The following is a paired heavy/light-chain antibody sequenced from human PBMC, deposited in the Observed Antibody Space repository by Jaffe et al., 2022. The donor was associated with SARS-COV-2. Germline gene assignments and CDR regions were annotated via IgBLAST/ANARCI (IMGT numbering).Heavy chain of an antibody. J-gene: IGHJ4*02. CDR1: GDSVSSNSAA. Sequence: QVQLQQSGPGLVKPSQTLSLTCAISGDSVSSNSAAWYWIRQSPSRGLEWLGKTYYRSKWYNDYAVSVKSRITINPDTSKNQFSLQLNSVTPEDTAVYYCARAGTGGQWVVSSFGYWGQGTLVTVSS. CDR3: ARAGTGGQWVVSSFGY. CDR2: TYYRSKWYN. D-gene: IGHD6-19*01. V-gene: IGHV6-1*01.
Light chain of an antibody. V-gene: IGKV2-28*01. Sequence: DIVMTQSPLSLPVTPGEPASISCRSSQSLLHSNGYNYLDWYLQKPGQSPQLLIYLGSNRASGVPDRFSGSGSGTDFTLKISRVEAEDVGVYYCMQALQTITFGQGTRLEIK. J-gene: IGKJ5*01. CDR1: QSLLHSNGYNY. CDR3: MQALQTIT. CDR2: LGS.